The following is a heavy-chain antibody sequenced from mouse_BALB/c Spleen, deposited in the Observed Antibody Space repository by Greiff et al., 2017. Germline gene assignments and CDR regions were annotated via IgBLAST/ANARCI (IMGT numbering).Heavy chain of an antibody. CDR1: GFTFSSYG. CDR2: INSNGGST. J-gene: IGHJ4*01. V-gene: IGHV5-6-3*01. D-gene: IGHD2-2*01. Sequence: EVMLVESGGGLVQPGGSLKLSCAASGFTFSSYGMSWVRQTPDKRLELVATINSNGGSTYYPDSVKGRFTISRDNAKNTLYLQMSSLKSEDTAMYYCARVFGFLYAMDYWGQGTSVTVSS. CDR3: ARVFGFLYAMDY.